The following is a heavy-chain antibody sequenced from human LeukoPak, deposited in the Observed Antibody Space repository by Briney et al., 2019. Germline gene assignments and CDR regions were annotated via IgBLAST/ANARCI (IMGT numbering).Heavy chain of an antibody. Sequence: GGSLRLSCAASGFTFSSYAMAWVRQAPGKGLEWLSAIGGGGCCASYPDSVKGRFTISRDNSKNTLYLQMNSLRVEDTAVYYCAKRVTTVEPSVVDVWGQGTAVTVSS. CDR1: GFTFSSYA. V-gene: IGHV3-23*01. CDR2: IGGGGCCA. J-gene: IGHJ6*02. CDR3: AKRVTTVEPSVVDV. D-gene: IGHD4-23*01.